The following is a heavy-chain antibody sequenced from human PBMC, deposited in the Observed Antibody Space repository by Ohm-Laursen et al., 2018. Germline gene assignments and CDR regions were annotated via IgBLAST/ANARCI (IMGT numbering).Heavy chain of an antibody. Sequence: SVKVSCKASGYTFTGYYMHWVRQAPGQGLEWMGGVMPIFGTANYAQKFQGRVTITADKSTSTAHLELSSLRSEDTAVYYCATRVTPVTTLYYYAMDVWGQGTTVTVSS. CDR1: GYTFTGYY. V-gene: IGHV1-69*06. D-gene: IGHD4-17*01. J-gene: IGHJ6*02. CDR3: ATRVTPVTTLYYYAMDV. CDR2: VMPIFGTA.